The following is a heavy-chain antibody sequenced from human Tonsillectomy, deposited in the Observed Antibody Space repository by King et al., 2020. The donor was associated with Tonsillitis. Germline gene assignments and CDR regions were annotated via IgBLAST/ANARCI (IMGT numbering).Heavy chain of an antibody. V-gene: IGHV3-30*18. CDR1: GFTFSSYG. Sequence: VQLVESGGGVVQPGRSLRLSCAASGFTFSSYGMHWVRQAPGKGLEWAAVISYDGSNKYYPDSVKGRFTISRDNSKNTLYLQMNSLRAEDTAVYYCAKEDFDSTRYYFDYWGQGTLVTVSS. D-gene: IGHD3-22*01. CDR2: ISYDGSNK. J-gene: IGHJ4*02. CDR3: AKEDFDSTRYYFDY.